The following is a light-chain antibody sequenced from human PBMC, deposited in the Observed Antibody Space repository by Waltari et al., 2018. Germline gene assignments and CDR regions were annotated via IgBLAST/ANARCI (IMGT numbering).Light chain of an antibody. Sequence: QAGLNQPASVSASPGQATTVSCTGTCRDVGNYNLVSWYQQYPGKAPKLMVYEVTKRTSWVSDRFSGSKSGSTAALTMSGLQSEDEADYYCCSYAGLGIYVFGTGTKVTVL. CDR1: CRDVGNYNL. J-gene: IGLJ1*01. CDR2: EVT. V-gene: IGLV2-23*02. CDR3: CSYAGLGIYV.